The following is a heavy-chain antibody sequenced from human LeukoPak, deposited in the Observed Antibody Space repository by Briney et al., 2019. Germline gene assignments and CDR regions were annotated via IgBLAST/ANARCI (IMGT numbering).Heavy chain of an antibody. J-gene: IGHJ6*04. CDR2: ISSNGSTI. CDR3: AELGMTMVGGV. Sequence: GGALRLSCAASGFTFSSYEVKSVRQAPGKGLEWVSYISSNGSTIYYAHSVKGRFTISRDNPKNSLYLEMNSLRAEDTAVYYCAELGMTMVGGVWGKGTPVTISS. V-gene: IGHV3-48*03. D-gene: IGHD3-10*02. CDR1: GFTFSSYE.